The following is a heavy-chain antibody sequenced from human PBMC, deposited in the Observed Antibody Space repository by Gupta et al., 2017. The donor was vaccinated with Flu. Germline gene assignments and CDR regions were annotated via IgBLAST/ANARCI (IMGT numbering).Heavy chain of an antibody. Sequence: QVQLQASGPGLVKPSETLSLTCTVSGGSISSYYWRWIRQPPGKGLDWIGYIYYSGSTNYNPSLKSRVTISVDTSKNQFSLKLSSVTAADTAVYYCARNVYYYDSSGLFDYWGQGTLVTVSS. CDR2: IYYSGST. J-gene: IGHJ4*02. CDR3: ARNVYYYDSSGLFDY. CDR1: GGSISSYY. V-gene: IGHV4-59*01. D-gene: IGHD3-22*01.